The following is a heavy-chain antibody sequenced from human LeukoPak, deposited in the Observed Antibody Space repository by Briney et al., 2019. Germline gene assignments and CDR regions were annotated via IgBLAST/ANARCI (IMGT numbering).Heavy chain of an antibody. V-gene: IGHV4-31*03. CDR2: IYYSGST. CDR1: GGSISSGGYY. CDR3: ARVVAVAGTFPDS. Sequence: SETLSLTCTVSGGSISSGGYYWSWIRQHPGKGLEWIGYIYYSGSTYYNPSLKSRVTISVDTSKNQFSLKLSSVTAADTAVYYCARVVAVAGTFPDSWGQGTLVTVSS. D-gene: IGHD6-19*01. J-gene: IGHJ4*02.